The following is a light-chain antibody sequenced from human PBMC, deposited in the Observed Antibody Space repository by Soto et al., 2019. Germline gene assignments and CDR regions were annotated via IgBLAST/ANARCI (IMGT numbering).Light chain of an antibody. CDR2: EVS. CDR3: CSYTTTHAHVL. V-gene: IGLV2-14*01. J-gene: IGLJ3*02. CDR1: NSDVGGYNF. Sequence: QSALTQPASVSGSPGQSITISCSGTNSDVGGYNFVSWYQQHPGKVPKLIIYEVSDRPSGVSNRFSGSKSGNTASLTISGLQAEDEADYFCCSYTTTHAHVLFGGGTKLTVL.